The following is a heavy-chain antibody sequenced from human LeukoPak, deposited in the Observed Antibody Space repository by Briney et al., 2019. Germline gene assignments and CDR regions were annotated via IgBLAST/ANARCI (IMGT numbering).Heavy chain of an antibody. CDR1: GFTFSPYT. Sequence: GGSLRLSCAASGFTFSPYTMNLVRQAPGKWLEWVSSISSISNHIYYSDAVKGRFTISRDNANNSVYLQMNSLRADDTAVYYCARYRSSPNFDYWGQGTLVTVSS. V-gene: IGHV3-21*06. CDR3: ARYRSSPNFDY. CDR2: ISSISNHI. D-gene: IGHD6-13*01. J-gene: IGHJ4*02.